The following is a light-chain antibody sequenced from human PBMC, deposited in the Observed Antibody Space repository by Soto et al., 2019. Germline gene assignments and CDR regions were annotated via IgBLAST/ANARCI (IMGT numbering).Light chain of an antibody. CDR1: QSISSN. Sequence: EIVMTQSPATLALSPGERATLSCRASQSISSNLTWFQHKPGQAPRLLNYGASTRATGVPARFSGSGSGTEFTLTISSLQSEDFAVYYCQQYNDWCTFGQGTKVEIK. J-gene: IGKJ1*01. CDR3: QQYNDWCT. CDR2: GAS. V-gene: IGKV3-15*01.